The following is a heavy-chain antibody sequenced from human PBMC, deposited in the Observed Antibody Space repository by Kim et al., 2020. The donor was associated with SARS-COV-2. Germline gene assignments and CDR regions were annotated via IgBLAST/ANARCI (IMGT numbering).Heavy chain of an antibody. D-gene: IGHD3-22*01. Sequence: SETLSLTCAVSGGSISSSNWWSWVRQPPGKGLEWIGEIYHSGSTNYNPPLKSRVTISVDKSKNQFSLKLSSVTAADTAVYYCEREPYYYDSSDETYYYYGMDVWGQGTTVTVSS. J-gene: IGHJ6*02. V-gene: IGHV4-4*02. CDR2: IYHSGST. CDR3: EREPYYYDSSDETYYYYGMDV. CDR1: GGSISSSNW.